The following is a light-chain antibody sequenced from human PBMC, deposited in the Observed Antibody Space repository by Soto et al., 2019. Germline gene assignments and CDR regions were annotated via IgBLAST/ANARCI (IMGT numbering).Light chain of an antibody. J-gene: IGKJ2*01. Sequence: TVMTQSPATLSVSPGERATLSCRASETLGNNLAWYQQRPGQAPSLLIFGASTRATGVPARFTGSGSGTDFTLTISILQSEDFAIYYCQQYKEVPFTFGQGTNREI. CDR1: ETLGNN. CDR2: GAS. CDR3: QQYKEVPFT. V-gene: IGKV3-15*01.